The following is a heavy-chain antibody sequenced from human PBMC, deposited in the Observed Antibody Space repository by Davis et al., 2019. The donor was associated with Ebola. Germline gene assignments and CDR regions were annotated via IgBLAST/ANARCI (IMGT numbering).Heavy chain of an antibody. Sequence: MPGGSLRLSCALYGGSFSGYYWSWIRQPPGKGLEWIGEINHSGSTNYNPSLKSRVTISVDTSKNQFSLKLSSVTAADTAVYYCARIQLWSFNYYYYGMDVWGQGTTVTVSS. CDR1: GGSFSGYY. V-gene: IGHV4-34*01. D-gene: IGHD5-18*01. CDR2: INHSGST. CDR3: ARIQLWSFNYYYYGMDV. J-gene: IGHJ6*02.